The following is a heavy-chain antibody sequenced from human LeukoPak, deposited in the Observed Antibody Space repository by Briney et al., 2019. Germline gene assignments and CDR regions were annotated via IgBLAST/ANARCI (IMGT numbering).Heavy chain of an antibody. Sequence: GRSLRLSCAASGFTFSSYAMHWVRQAPGKGLEWVAVISYDGSNKYYADSVKGRFTISRDNSKNTLYLQMNSLRAEDTAVYYCARDPYDYRAFDIWGQGTMVTVSS. CDR3: ARDPYDYRAFDI. V-gene: IGHV3-30-3*01. J-gene: IGHJ3*02. D-gene: IGHD5-12*01. CDR1: GFTFSSYA. CDR2: ISYDGSNK.